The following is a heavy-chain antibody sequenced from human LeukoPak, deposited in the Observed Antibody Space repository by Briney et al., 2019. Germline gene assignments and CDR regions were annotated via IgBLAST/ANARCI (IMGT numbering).Heavy chain of an antibody. D-gene: IGHD6-19*01. J-gene: IGHJ5*02. CDR3: ARGEGSGWFSRKWFAP. V-gene: IGHV3-23*01. Sequence: PGGSLRLSCAASGFSFSSYVLCWVCRGPGKGLGWVSSISGSGGGTYYADSVKGRFTISRDNSKNTLYLQMNSLRAEDTAVYFCARGEGSGWFSRKWFAPWGQGTLVTVSS. CDR1: GFSFSSYV. CDR2: ISGSGGGT.